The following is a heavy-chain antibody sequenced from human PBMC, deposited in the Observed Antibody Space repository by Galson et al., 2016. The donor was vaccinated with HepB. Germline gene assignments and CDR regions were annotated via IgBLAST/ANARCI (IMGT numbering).Heavy chain of an antibody. CDR1: GFTFTRYW. D-gene: IGHD3-22*01. CDR2: INEDGSEE. J-gene: IGHJ4*02. V-gene: IGHV3-7*01. CDR3: VKEPDYDVQ. Sequence: SLRLSCAASGFTFTRYWMSWVRQAPGKGLEWVVNINEDGSEENYVDSVRGRFTISRDNAKNSLYLQMSRLRAGDTALYYCVKEPDYDVQWGQGTRVTVS.